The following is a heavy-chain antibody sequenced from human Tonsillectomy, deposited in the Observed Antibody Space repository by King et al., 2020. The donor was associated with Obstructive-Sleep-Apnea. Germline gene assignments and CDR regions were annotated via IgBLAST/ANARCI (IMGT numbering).Heavy chain of an antibody. CDR3: ARVYVPAAAIHYFDY. J-gene: IGHJ4*02. V-gene: IGHV4-38-2*02. Sequence: QLQESGPGLVKPSETLSLTCTVSGYSISSGYYWGWIRQPPGKGLEWIGSIYHSGSTYYNPSLKSRVTISVDTSKNQFSLKLSSVTAADTAVYYCARVYVPAAAIHYFDYWGQGTLVTVSS. D-gene: IGHD2-2*02. CDR1: GYSISSGYY. CDR2: IYHSGST.